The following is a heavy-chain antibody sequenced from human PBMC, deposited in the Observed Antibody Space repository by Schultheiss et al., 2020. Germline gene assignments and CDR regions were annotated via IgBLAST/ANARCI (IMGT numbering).Heavy chain of an antibody. J-gene: IGHJ4*02. V-gene: IGHV3-74*01. CDR3: ARDVDTHDY. CDR1: GFTFSSYG. D-gene: IGHD5-18*01. CDR2: INEHGSTT. Sequence: GGSLRLTCAASGFTFSSYGMHWVRQAPGKGLEWVSRINEHGSTTNYADSVKGRFTISRDNAKNTLYLQMNSLRAEDTAVYYCARDVDTHDYWGQGTLVTVST.